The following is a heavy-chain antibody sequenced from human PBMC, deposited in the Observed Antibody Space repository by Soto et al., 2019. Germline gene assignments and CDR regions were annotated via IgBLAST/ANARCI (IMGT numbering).Heavy chain of an antibody. J-gene: IGHJ5*02. Sequence: SETLSLTCAVYGGSFSGYYWSWIRQPPGKGLEWIGEINHSGSTNYNPSLKSRVTISVDTSKNQFSLKLSSVTAADTAVYYCARGWKPSCPGYSSSWYQCTRPLNYNWFDPWGQGTLVTVSS. CDR3: ARGWKPSCPGYSSSWYQCTRPLNYNWFDP. CDR1: GGSFSGYY. CDR2: INHSGST. D-gene: IGHD6-13*01. V-gene: IGHV4-34*01.